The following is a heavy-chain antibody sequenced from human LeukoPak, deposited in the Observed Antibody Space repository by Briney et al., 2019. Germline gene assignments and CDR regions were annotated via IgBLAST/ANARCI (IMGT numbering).Heavy chain of an antibody. CDR2: ISSSGTTI. CDR3: ARAPPDFWGGYYAAMDV. V-gene: IGHV3-11*01. J-gene: IGHJ6*02. CDR1: GFTFSDYY. Sequence: GGSLRLSCEASGFTFSDYYMSWIRQAPGKGLEWVSYISSSGTTIYYADSVRGRFTISRDNTKNSLFLQMNSLRTEDTAVYYCARAPPDFWGGYYAAMDVWGQGTTVIVSS. D-gene: IGHD3-3*01.